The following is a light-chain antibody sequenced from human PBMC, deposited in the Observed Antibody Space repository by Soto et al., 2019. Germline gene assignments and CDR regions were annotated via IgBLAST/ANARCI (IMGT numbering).Light chain of an antibody. J-gene: IGKJ1*01. CDR3: QQYNNWPWT. V-gene: IGKV3-15*01. Sequence: ELVLTQSQATLSVSPGERAPLSCMASQSVSSGLAWYQQKPGQTPRLLIYDASTRATGISARFSGSGSGAEFTLTISSLQSEDFAFYYCQQYNNWPWTFGQGTKVDI. CDR2: DAS. CDR1: QSVSSG.